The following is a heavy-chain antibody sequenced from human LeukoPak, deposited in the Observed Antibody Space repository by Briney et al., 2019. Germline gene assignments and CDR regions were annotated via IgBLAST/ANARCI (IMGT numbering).Heavy chain of an antibody. Sequence: GGSLRLSCAASGFTFSSYEMNWVRQAPGKGLEWVSYISSSGSTIYYADSVKGRFTISRDNAKNSLYLQMNSLRAEDTAVYYCVSSGWYGGGYYFDYWGQGTLVTVSS. CDR3: VSSGWYGGGYYFDY. V-gene: IGHV3-48*03. CDR2: ISSSGSTI. D-gene: IGHD6-19*01. CDR1: GFTFSSYE. J-gene: IGHJ4*02.